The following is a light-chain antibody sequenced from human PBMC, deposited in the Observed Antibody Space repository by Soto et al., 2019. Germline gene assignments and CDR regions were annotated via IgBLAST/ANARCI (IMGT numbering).Light chain of an antibody. J-gene: IGKJ2*01. CDR1: QSITNY. CDR3: QQSYSTPYT. V-gene: IGKV1-39*01. Sequence: DIQITQSPSSLSASVGDRVTITCRASQSITNYLNWYQQKPRKDPKLLMYAISTLQSGVPSRFGGSGSGTECTLTISMLQPDDFATYYCQQSYSTPYTFGQGTKVDIK. CDR2: AIS.